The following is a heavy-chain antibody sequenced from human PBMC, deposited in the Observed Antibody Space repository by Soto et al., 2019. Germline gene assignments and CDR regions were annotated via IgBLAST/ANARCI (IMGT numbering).Heavy chain of an antibody. CDR3: ARGVSRGYSYGSDY. CDR1: GYTFTSYD. D-gene: IGHD5-18*01. V-gene: IGHV1-8*01. Sequence: ASVKVSCKASGYTFTSYDINWVRHATGQGLEWMGWMNPNSGNTGYAQKFQGRVTMTRNTSISTAYMELSSLRSEDTAVYYCARGVSRGYSYGSDYWGQGTLVTVSS. J-gene: IGHJ4*01. CDR2: MNPNSGNT.